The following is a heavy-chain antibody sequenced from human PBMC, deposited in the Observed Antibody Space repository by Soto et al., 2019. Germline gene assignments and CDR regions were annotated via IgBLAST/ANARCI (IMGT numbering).Heavy chain of an antibody. CDR1: GVSISSDEYY. CDR2: IHHSGST. J-gene: IGHJ4*02. D-gene: IGHD3-10*01. Sequence: QVHLQESGPGLVKPSQTLSLTCTVSGVSISSDEYYWNWIRQLPGKGLEWIGFIHHSGSTFFNPSLESQVSISVDSSKNQFFLTLNSVTAADTAVYYCARRLTGSASSYFDNWGQGILVRVSS. V-gene: IGHV4-31*01. CDR3: ARRLTGSASSYFDN.